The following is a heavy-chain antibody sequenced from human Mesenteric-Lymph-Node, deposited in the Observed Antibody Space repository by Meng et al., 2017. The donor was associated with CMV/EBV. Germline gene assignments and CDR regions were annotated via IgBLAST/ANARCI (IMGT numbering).Heavy chain of an antibody. J-gene: IGHJ6*02. CDR3: AKDITPRYCSSTSCYTNYYYGMDV. Sequence: GESLKISCAASGFTFSSYSMNWVRQAPGKGLEWVSSISSSSSYIYYADSVKGRFTISRDNSKNSLYLQMNSLRTEDTALYYCAKDITPRYCSSTSCYTNYYYGMDVWGQGTTVTVSS. D-gene: IGHD2-2*02. CDR1: GFTFSSYS. CDR2: ISSSSSYI. V-gene: IGHV3-21*04.